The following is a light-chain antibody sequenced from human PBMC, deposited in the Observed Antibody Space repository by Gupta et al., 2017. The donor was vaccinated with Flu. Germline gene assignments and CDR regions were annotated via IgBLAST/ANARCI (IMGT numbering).Light chain of an antibody. CDR3: QQRSNWPRSIT. J-gene: IGKJ5*01. V-gene: IGKV3-11*01. CDR2: DAS. CDR1: QSVSSY. Sequence: EIVLTQSPATLSLSPVERATLSCRASQSVSSYLAWYQQKPGQAPRLLIYDASNRATGIPARFSGSGSGTDFTLTISSLEPEDFAVYYWQQRSNWPRSITFGQGTRLEIK.